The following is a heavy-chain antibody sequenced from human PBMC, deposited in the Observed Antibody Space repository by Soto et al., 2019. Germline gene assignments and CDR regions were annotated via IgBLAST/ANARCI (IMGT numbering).Heavy chain of an antibody. V-gene: IGHV1-18*01. J-gene: IGHJ4*02. Sequence: QVHLVQSGAEVKKPGASVKVSCKGSGYGFTTYGITWVRQAPGQRLEWMAWISAHNGNTNYAQKLQGRVTVTRDTSTSTAYMELRSLRSDDTAVYYFARGRYGDYWGQGALVTVSS. CDR3: ARGRYGDY. CDR2: ISAHNGNT. D-gene: IGHD1-1*01. CDR1: GYGFTTYG.